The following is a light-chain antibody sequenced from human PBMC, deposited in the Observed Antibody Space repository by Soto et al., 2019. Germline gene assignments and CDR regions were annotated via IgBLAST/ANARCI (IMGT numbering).Light chain of an antibody. Sequence: EVVMTQSLATLSVSPGERATLSCRASQSVGSNLAWYQQKPGQAPRLLIYGASTRATSIPARFTGSGSGTEFTLTISSLQSEDFAVYYCHQYGFSPRTFGQGTKVEI. CDR3: HQYGFSPRT. CDR1: QSVGSN. CDR2: GAS. V-gene: IGKV3-15*01. J-gene: IGKJ1*01.